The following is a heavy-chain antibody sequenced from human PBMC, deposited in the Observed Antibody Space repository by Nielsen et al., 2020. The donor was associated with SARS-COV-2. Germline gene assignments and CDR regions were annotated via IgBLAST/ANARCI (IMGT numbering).Heavy chain of an antibody. V-gene: IGHV3-15*01. CDR2: IKAKTDGETT. D-gene: IGHD6-13*01. CDR1: GFTFRNAW. J-gene: IGHJ4*02. Sequence: GGSLRLSCVASGFTFRNAWMTWVRQAPGKGLEWVGRIKAKTDGETTVYAAPVQGRFTISRDDSEMTLYLQMDSLRAEDTAVYYCAKQNPSSWLKPFDYWGQGTLVTVSS. CDR3: AKQNPSSWLKPFDY.